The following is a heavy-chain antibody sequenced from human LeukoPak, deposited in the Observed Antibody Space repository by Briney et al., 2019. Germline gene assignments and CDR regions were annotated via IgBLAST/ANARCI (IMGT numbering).Heavy chain of an antibody. CDR1: GFTFNDYY. D-gene: IGHD1-26*01. V-gene: IGHV3-11*01. CDR2: ISGSGYAI. CDR3: ARLSGTYSRGGDH. J-gene: IGHJ4*02. Sequence: GGSLRLSCAASGFTFNDYYMSWIRQAPGKGLEWVSHISGSGYAIHHPGSVKGRFTISRDNAKNSLYLQMNSLRVEDSAVYYCARLSGTYSRGGDHWGQGTLVTVSS.